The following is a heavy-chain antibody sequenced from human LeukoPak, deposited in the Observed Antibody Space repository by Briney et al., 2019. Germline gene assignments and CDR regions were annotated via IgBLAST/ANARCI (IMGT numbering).Heavy chain of an antibody. V-gene: IGHV6-1*01. CDR2: TYFRSKWLN. CDR1: GDSLSSTSAA. CDR3: ARGGNYSFDP. J-gene: IGHJ5*02. Sequence: SQTLSLTCALSGDSLSSTSAAWNWIRQSPSRGLEWLGRTYFRSKWLNQYALSVKSRITVNSDTSRNQFSLQLNSVTPEDAAVYYCARGGNYSFDPWGQGTLVTVSS. D-gene: IGHD1-26*01.